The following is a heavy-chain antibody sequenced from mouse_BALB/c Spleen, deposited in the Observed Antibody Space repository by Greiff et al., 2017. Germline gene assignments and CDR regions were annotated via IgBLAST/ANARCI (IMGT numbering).Heavy chain of an antibody. CDR2: ISSGGSYT. D-gene: IGHD1-1*01. J-gene: IGHJ4*01. V-gene: IGHV5-6*01. CDR3: ARQDYYGSRGAMDY. CDR1: GFTFSSYG. Sequence: EVQGVESGGDLVKPGGSLKLSCAASGFTFSSYGMSWVRQTPDKRLEWVATISSGGSYTYYPDSVKGRFTISRDNAKNTLYLQMSSLKSEDTAMYYCARQDYYGSRGAMDYWGQGTSVTVSS.